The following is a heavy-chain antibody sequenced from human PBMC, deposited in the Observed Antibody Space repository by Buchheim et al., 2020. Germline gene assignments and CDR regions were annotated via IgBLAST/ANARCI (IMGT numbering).Heavy chain of an antibody. CDR1: GFTFSSYE. Sequence: EVQLVESGGGLVQPGGSLRLSCAASGFTFSSYEMNWVRQAPGKGLEWVSYISGSGSAIYYTDSVKGRFTISRANAKNSLYLQMNSLRAEDTAVYYCARILGYCSSTTCRPGLQWLVPGYFDLWGRGTL. J-gene: IGHJ2*01. CDR2: ISGSGSAI. D-gene: IGHD2-2*01. V-gene: IGHV3-48*03. CDR3: ARILGYCSSTTCRPGLQWLVPGYFDL.